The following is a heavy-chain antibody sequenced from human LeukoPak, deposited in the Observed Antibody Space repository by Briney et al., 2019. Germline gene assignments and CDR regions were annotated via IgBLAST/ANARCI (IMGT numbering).Heavy chain of an antibody. J-gene: IGHJ4*02. V-gene: IGHV1-18*01. D-gene: IGHD3-3*01. Sequence: ASVKVSCKASGYTFTSYGISWVRQAPGQGLEWMGWISAYNGNTNYSQKLQGRVTMTTDTSTSTAYMELRSLRSDDTAVYYCARGAVYDFWSGYVPHYFDYWGQGTLVTVSS. CDR1: GYTFTSYG. CDR2: ISAYNGNT. CDR3: ARGAVYDFWSGYVPHYFDY.